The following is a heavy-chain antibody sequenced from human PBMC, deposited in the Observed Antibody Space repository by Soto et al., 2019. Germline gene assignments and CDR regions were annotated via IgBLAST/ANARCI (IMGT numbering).Heavy chain of an antibody. CDR2: INEVGSGK. D-gene: IGHD3-3*01. V-gene: IGHV3-7*01. J-gene: IGHJ4*02. CDR3: ARGGVPFSECEF. Sequence: EVQLVESGGGLVQPGGSLRLSCAASGFTFSDYWMSWVRQAPGKGLEWLANINEVGSGKYYVDSVKGRFTISRDTAKSSLFLEMDSLRVEDTAVYYCARGGVPFSECEFWGQGTLVIVSS. CDR1: GFTFSDYW.